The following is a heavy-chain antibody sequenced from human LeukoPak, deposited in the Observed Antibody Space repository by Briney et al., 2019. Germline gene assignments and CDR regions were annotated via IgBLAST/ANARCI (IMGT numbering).Heavy chain of an antibody. CDR1: GFTFSDFY. D-gene: IGHD3-16*01. V-gene: IGHV3-11*04. CDR2: ISTTGYTI. J-gene: IGHJ6*03. CDR3: ARDYASEYMDV. Sequence: GGSLRLSCEASGFTFSDFYMSWIRQAPGQGLEWLSYISTTGYTIYYADSVKGRFTISRDNTQNSLFLQMDSLRVEDTAVYYCARDYASEYMDVWGKGTAVTVSS.